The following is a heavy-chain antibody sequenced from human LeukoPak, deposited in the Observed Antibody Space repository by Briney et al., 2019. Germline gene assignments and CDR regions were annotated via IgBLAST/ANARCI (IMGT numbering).Heavy chain of an antibody. V-gene: IGHV3-48*01. D-gene: IGHD4-23*01. CDR3: ARDPATVVKPGA. J-gene: IGHJ4*02. CDR1: GFTFNVYS. Sequence: GGSLRLSCAASGFTFNVYSMIWVRQAPGKGLEWVSYISSSSEIIYYADSVKGRFTISRDNAENSLYLQMNSLRAEDTAVYYCARDPATVVKPGAWGQGTLVTVSS. CDR2: ISSSSEII.